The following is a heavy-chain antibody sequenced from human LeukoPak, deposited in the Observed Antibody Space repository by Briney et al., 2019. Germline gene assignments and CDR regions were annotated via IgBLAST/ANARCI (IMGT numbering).Heavy chain of an antibody. V-gene: IGHV3-53*01. D-gene: IGHD6-13*01. CDR2: IYSGGST. Sequence: GGSLRLSCAASGFTVSSNYMSWVRQAPGKGLEWVSVIYSGGSTYYADSVKGRFTISRDNAKNALYLRMNSLRVEDTAVYYCANFEPGYTSSWYAEFWGQGTLVTVSS. CDR3: ANFEPGYTSSWYAEF. J-gene: IGHJ4*02. CDR1: GFTVSSNY.